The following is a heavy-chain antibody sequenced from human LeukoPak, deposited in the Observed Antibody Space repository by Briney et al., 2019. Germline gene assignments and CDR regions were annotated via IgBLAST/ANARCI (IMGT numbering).Heavy chain of an antibody. V-gene: IGHV4-59*06. CDR1: GGSISSYY. D-gene: IGHD6-13*01. CDR2: IYYSGST. J-gene: IGHJ5*02. CDR3: ARDHQQLVHWFDP. Sequence: PSETLSLTCTVSGGSISSYYWSWIRQHPGKGLEWIGYIYYSGSTYYNPSLKSRVTISVDTSKNQFSLKLSSVTAADTAVYYCARDHQQLVHWFDPWGQGTLVTVSS.